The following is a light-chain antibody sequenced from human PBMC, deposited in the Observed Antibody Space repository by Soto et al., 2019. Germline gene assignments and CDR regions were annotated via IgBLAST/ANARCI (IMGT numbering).Light chain of an antibody. CDR1: QSVSSY. J-gene: IGKJ4*01. CDR3: QYYGTTVFI. CDR2: DAS. V-gene: IGKV3-11*01. Sequence: DIELTQSPASLSLSPGERVTISCRASQSVSSYLDWYQQKPGQAPRLLIYDASNRATGIPARFSGSGSGTAFTLTITRLEPEDIARYYCQYYGTTVFIFGGGSKAAI.